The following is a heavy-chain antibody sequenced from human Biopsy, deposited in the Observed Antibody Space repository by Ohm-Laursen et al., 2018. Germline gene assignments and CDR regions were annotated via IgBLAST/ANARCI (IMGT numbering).Heavy chain of an antibody. CDR1: GGSISSYY. Sequence: SDTLSLTCLVSGGSISSYYWSWIRQPPGKGLEWIGYIYYTGSTNYNPSLKSRVTISVDTSMNHLSLRLTSVTAADTAVYYCARHAPSYSGSYWRYFDLWGRGTLVTVSS. D-gene: IGHD1-26*01. CDR2: IYYTGST. J-gene: IGHJ2*01. V-gene: IGHV4-59*08. CDR3: ARHAPSYSGSYWRYFDL.